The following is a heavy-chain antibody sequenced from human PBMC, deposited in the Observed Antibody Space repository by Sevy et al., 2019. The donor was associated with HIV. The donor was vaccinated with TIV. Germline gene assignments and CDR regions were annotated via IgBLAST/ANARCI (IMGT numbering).Heavy chain of an antibody. V-gene: IGHV3-23*01. CDR2: LSXGXGEI. CDR3: AREGXTXXHDX. Sequence: GGSLRLSCAASGXXFSKYSMXWVRQPPGKGLEWVSXLSXGXGEINYADSVKGRFTISRDNSKSSVYLQMNNLRPEDTAVXYCAREGXTXXHDXXGQGTLVTVSS. J-gene: IGHJ4*02. D-gene: IGHD2-8*01. CDR1: GXXFSKYS.